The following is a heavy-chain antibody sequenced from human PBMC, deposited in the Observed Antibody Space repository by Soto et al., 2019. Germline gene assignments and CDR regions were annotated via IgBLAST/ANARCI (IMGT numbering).Heavy chain of an antibody. D-gene: IGHD3-10*01. J-gene: IGHJ4*02. CDR3: AKDSNYYGSGSYYD. V-gene: IGHV3-23*01. Sequence: PGGSLRLSCAASGFTFNNRAMSWVRQPPGKGLEWVSSISGSGDSTYYADSVKGRLTISRDNSKNTLYLQMNSLRADDTAVYYCAKDSNYYGSGSYYDWGQGTLVTVSS. CDR1: GFTFNNRA. CDR2: ISGSGDST.